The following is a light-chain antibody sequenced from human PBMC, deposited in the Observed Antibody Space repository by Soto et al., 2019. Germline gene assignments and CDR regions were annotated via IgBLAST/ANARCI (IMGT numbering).Light chain of an antibody. CDR2: KAS. Sequence: DVQMTQSPSTLSGSVGDRVTITCRASQTISSWLAWYQKKPGKAPKLVIYKASTLKSGVPSRFSGSGSGTEFTLTISSLQPDDFATYYCQHYNNYSEAFGQGTNVDIK. CDR1: QTISSW. J-gene: IGKJ1*01. V-gene: IGKV1-5*03. CDR3: QHYNNYSEA.